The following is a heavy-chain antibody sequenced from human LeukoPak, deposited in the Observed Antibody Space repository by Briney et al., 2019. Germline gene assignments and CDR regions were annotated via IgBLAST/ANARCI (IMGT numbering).Heavy chain of an antibody. Sequence: GGSLRLSCAGSGFTFSSHWMSWVRQSPGKGPEWVAHIKEDGSEKYYVDSVKGRFTVFRDNAKNSLYLQMNSLTADDTAVYYCARDLGYCSAGNCYSVFDYWGQGTLVTVSS. V-gene: IGHV3-7*01. CDR3: ARDLGYCSAGNCYSVFDY. J-gene: IGHJ4*02. CDR1: GFTFSSHW. D-gene: IGHD2-15*01. CDR2: IKEDGSEK.